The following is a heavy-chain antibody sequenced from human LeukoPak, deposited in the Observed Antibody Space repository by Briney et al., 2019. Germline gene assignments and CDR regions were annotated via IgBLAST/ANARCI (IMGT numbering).Heavy chain of an antibody. CDR2: IYPDDSDT. CDR3: ARHEGVYHDYVWGSYRPDKGDFYMDV. D-gene: IGHD3-16*02. CDR1: GYNFTNSW. J-gene: IGHJ6*03. Sequence: GESLKISCKGAGYNFTNSWIGWVRQMPGKGLEWMGIIYPDDSDTRYSPSFEGQVTISADKSISTAYLQWSSLKASDTAMYYCARHEGVYHDYVWGSYRPDKGDFYMDVWGKGTTVTVSS. V-gene: IGHV5-51*01.